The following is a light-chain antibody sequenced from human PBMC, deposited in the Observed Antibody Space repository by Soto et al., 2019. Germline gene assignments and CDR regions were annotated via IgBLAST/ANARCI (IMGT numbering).Light chain of an antibody. J-gene: IGKJ2*01. Sequence: EIVMTQSPGTLSSSPGERATLSCRASQSVSSRYLAWYQQKPGQAPRLLIYGASGRATDIPDRLSGSGSGTDFTLSISTLEPEAFAVYYFQQYGSSPMYTFVQGTKVEIK. CDR3: QQYGSSPMYT. CDR1: QSVSSRY. CDR2: GAS. V-gene: IGKV3-20*01.